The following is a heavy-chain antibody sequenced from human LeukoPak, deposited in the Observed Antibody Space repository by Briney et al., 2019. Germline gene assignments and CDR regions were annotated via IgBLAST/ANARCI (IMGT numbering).Heavy chain of an antibody. CDR3: ARDTPYYYDSSGYRSRFDC. Sequence: GASVKVSCKASGYTFTSYGISWVRQAPGQGLEWMGWISAYNGNTNYAQKLQGRVTMTTDTSTSTAYMELRSLRSDDTAVYYCARDTPYYYDSSGYRSRFDCWGQGTLVTVSS. D-gene: IGHD3-22*01. CDR2: ISAYNGNT. CDR1: GYTFTSYG. V-gene: IGHV1-18*01. J-gene: IGHJ4*02.